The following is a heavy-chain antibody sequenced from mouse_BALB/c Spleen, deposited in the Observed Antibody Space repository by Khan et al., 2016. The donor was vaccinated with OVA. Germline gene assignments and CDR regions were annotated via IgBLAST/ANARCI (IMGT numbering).Heavy chain of an antibody. V-gene: IGHV3-2*02. CDR2: ITYSGST. CDR3: AMRRTY. CDR1: GYSITSDYA. J-gene: IGHJ3*01. Sequence: EVQLQESGPGLVKPSQSLSLTCTVTGYSITSDYAWNWIRQSPGNKMEWMGYITYSGSTSYRPALKSRIAFTRDTSKNQYFLQLNSVTTEDTATYYCAMRRTYWGQGTLVTVSA.